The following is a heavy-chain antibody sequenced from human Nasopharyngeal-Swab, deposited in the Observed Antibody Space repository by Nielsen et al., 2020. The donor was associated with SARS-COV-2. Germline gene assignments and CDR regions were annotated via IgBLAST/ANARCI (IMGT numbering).Heavy chain of an antibody. D-gene: IGHD5-12*01. CDR1: GFTFSSYA. CDR3: AKDRDSGDDSEEYYHYYGMDV. CDR2: ISGSGDST. V-gene: IGHV3-23*01. J-gene: IGHJ6*02. Sequence: ETLSLTCAASGFTFSSYALSWVRQAPGEGLEWVSAISGSGDSTYYTDSVRGRFTISRDNSKNTLTLQMNSLRVEDTAIYYCAKDRDSGDDSEEYYHYYGMDVWGQGTTVTVSS.